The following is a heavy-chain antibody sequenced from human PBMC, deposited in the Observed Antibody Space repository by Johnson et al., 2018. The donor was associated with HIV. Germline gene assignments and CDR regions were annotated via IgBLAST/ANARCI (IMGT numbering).Heavy chain of an antibody. Sequence: EVQLVESGGGLIQPGGSLRLSCAASGFTVSRDYMSWVRQPPGKGLEWVSVIYSGGSTYYADSVKGRFTISRDNSKNTLYLQMNSLRAEDTAVYYCASLSSSGAFGIWGQGTMVTVSS. D-gene: IGHD6-6*01. CDR2: IYSGGST. J-gene: IGHJ3*02. V-gene: IGHV3-53*01. CDR1: GFTVSRDY. CDR3: ASLSSSGAFGI.